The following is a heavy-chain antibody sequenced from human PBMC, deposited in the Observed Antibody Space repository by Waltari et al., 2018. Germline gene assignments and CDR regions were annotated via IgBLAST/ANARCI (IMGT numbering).Heavy chain of an antibody. V-gene: IGHV4-59*01. Sequence: QVHLQESGPGLVEPSETLSLTCTVSGDSISSYHWSWIRQAPEKGLEWIGDIFDSGGTNYNPSLKSRVTISVDTSKNQVSLKLRSVTAADTAVYYCARFLAGYYVWTSFYYGLDVWGQGTTVTVSS. D-gene: IGHD3-16*01. CDR2: IFDSGGT. J-gene: IGHJ6*02. CDR1: GDSISSYH. CDR3: ARFLAGYYVWTSFYYGLDV.